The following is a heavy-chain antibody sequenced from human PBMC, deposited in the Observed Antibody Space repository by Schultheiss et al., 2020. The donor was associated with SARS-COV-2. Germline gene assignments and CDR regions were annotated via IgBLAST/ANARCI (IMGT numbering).Heavy chain of an antibody. Sequence: GESLKISCAASGFTFSSYSMNWVRQAPGKGLEWVSYISSSSSTIYYADSVKGRFTIPRDNAKNSLYLQMNSLRDEDTAVYYCARGGGREIVVVPADYYMDVWGKGTTVTVSS. CDR1: GFTFSSYS. J-gene: IGHJ6*03. V-gene: IGHV3-48*02. CDR3: ARGGGREIVVVPADYYMDV. D-gene: IGHD2-2*01. CDR2: ISSSSSTI.